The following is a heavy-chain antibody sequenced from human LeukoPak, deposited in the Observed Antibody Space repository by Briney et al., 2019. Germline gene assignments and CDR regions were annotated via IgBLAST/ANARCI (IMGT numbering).Heavy chain of an antibody. V-gene: IGHV3-48*04. D-gene: IGHD3-3*02. CDR3: ARVSIPPVDY. Sequence: GGSLRLSCAASGFTFSSYSMNWVRQAPGKGLEWVSYISSSGSTIYYADSVKGRFTISRDNAKNSLYLQMNSLRAEDTAVYYCARVSIPPVDYWGQGTLVTVSS. CDR2: ISSSGSTI. CDR1: GFTFSSYS. J-gene: IGHJ4*02.